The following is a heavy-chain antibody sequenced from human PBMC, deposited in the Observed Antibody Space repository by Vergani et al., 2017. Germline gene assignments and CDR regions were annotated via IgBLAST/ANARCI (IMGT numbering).Heavy chain of an antibody. CDR2: ISFDGNKK. J-gene: IGHJ6*02. D-gene: IGHD2-21*02. CDR1: GFSFTSYG. V-gene: IGHV3-30*03. Sequence: QVRLVESGGGVVQPGRSLRLSCAASGFSFTSYGMHWVRQPPGKGLEWVATISFDGNKKDYTEAVRGRFTISRDSSKSIAYLQMNSLKTEDTAVYYCTRDAVTIWEHIVVVTAPPVYYYYYYGMDVWGQGTTVTVSS. CDR3: TRDAVTIWEHIVVVTAPPVYYYYYYGMDV.